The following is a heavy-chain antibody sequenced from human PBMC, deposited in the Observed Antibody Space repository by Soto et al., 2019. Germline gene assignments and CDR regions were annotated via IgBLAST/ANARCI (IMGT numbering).Heavy chain of an antibody. D-gene: IGHD2-15*01. CDR1: GGSISSSSYY. J-gene: IGHJ3*02. Sequence: SETLSLTCAVSGGSISSSSYYWGWIRQPPGKGLEWIGSIYYSGSTYYNPSLKSRVTISVDTSKNQFSLKLSSVTAADTAVYYCARGYCSGGSCYGEAFDIWGQGTMVTVSS. CDR2: IYYSGST. V-gene: IGHV4-39*01. CDR3: ARGYCSGGSCYGEAFDI.